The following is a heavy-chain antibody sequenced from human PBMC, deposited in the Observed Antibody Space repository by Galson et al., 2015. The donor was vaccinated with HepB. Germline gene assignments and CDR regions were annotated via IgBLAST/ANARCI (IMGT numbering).Heavy chain of an antibody. D-gene: IGHD1-1*01. J-gene: IGHJ4*02. CDR3: ARRYNWNDVFDY. Sequence: SVKVSCKASGYTFTSYGISWVRQAPGQGLEWMGWISAYNGNTNYAQKLQGRVTMTTDTSTSTAYMEVRSLRSDDTAVYYCARRYNWNDVFDYWGQGALVTVSS. V-gene: IGHV1-18*01. CDR1: GYTFTSYG. CDR2: ISAYNGNT.